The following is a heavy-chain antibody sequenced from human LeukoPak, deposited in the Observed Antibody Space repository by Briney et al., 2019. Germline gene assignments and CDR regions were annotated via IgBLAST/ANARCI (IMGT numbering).Heavy chain of an antibody. Sequence: PSETLSLTCTVSGGSISSYYGSWIRQPPGKGLEWIGYIYYTGTTSYNPSLKSRVTISVDTSKNQFSLKLISVTAADTAVYYCAREGYSSGWFRFDPWGQGTLVTVSS. CDR3: AREGYSSGWFRFDP. CDR2: IYYTGTT. V-gene: IGHV4-59*01. D-gene: IGHD6-19*01. J-gene: IGHJ5*02. CDR1: GGSISSYY.